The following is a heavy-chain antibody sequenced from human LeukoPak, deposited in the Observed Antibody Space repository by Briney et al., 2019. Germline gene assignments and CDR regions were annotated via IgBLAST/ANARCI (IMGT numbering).Heavy chain of an antibody. CDR2: INHSGST. CDR3: ARGPLGATHAY. Sequence: SETLSLTCAAYGGSFSGYYWSWIRQPPGKGLEWIGEINHSGSTNYNPSLKSRVTISVDTSKNQFSLKLSSVTAADTAVYYCARGPLGATHAYWGQGTLVTVSS. CDR1: GGSFSGYY. J-gene: IGHJ4*02. D-gene: IGHD5-12*01. V-gene: IGHV4-34*01.